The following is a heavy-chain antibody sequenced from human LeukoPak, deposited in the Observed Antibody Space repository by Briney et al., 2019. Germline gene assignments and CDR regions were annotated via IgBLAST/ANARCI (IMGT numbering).Heavy chain of an antibody. CDR2: KKQDGSEK. D-gene: IGHD3-10*01. CDR3: ATLWSTFDY. Sequence: GGSLRLSCAASGFTFSSYWMSWVRQAPGKGLEWVANKKQDGSEKYYVDSVKGRFTISRDNAKNSLYLQMNSLRAEDTAVYSCATLWSTFDYWGQGTLVTVAS. CDR1: GFTFSSYW. V-gene: IGHV3-7*01. J-gene: IGHJ4*02.